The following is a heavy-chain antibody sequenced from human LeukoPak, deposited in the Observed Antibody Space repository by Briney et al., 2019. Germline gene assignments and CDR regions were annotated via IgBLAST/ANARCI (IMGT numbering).Heavy chain of an antibody. CDR3: ARVNIVGAKET. CDR1: GFTFSSAE. J-gene: IGHJ3*01. CDR2: ISSGGSTV. Sequence: GGSLRLSCAASGFTFSSAEMNWVRQAPGKGLEWVSYISSGGSTVHYADSVKGRFTTSRDNAKNSLYLQMNSLRAEDTAVYYCARVNIVGAKETWGQGTMVTVSS. V-gene: IGHV3-48*03. D-gene: IGHD1-26*01.